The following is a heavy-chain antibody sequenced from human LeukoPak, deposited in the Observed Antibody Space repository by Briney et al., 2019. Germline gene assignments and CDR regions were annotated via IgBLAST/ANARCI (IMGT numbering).Heavy chain of an antibody. V-gene: IGHV3-53*01. CDR2: AYSGDIT. Sequence: GGSLRLSCAASGFTFSSNYMSWVRQAPGKGLEWVSVAYSGDITYYLDSVKGRFTVSRDNAKNTLYLQMDSPRAEDTAIYYCARVEGDYTPNRFDPWGQGTLVTVSS. CDR1: GFTFSSNY. CDR3: ARVEGDYTPNRFDP. D-gene: IGHD4-11*01. J-gene: IGHJ5*02.